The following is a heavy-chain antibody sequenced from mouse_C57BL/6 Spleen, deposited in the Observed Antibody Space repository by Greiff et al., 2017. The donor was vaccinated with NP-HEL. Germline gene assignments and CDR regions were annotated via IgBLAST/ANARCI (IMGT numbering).Heavy chain of an antibody. V-gene: IGHV2-2*01. D-gene: IGHD2-3*01. CDR2: IWSGGST. CDR1: GFSLTSYG. J-gene: IGHJ2*01. Sequence: QVQLKESGPGLVQPSQSLSITCTVSGFSLTSYGVHWVRQSPGKGLEWLGVIWSGGSTDYNAAFISRLSISKDNSKSHVFFKMNSLQADDTAIYYCARSRDGYYFYYFDYWGQGTTLTVSS. CDR3: ARSRDGYYFYYFDY.